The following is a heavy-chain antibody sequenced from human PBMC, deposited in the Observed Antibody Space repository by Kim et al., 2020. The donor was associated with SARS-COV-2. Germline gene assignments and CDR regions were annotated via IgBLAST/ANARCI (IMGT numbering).Heavy chain of an antibody. V-gene: IGHV2-70*01. CDR2: IDWDDDK. J-gene: IGHJ6*02. CDR1: GFSLSTSGMC. CDR3: ARIRWELLGSYYYGKDV. D-gene: IGHD1-26*01. Sequence: SGPTLVNPTQTLTLTCTFSGFSLSTSGMCVSWIRQPPGKALEWLALIDWDDDKYYSTSLKTRLTISKDTSKNQVVLTMTNMDPVDTATYYCARIRWELLGSYYYGKDVWGQGTTVTVSS.